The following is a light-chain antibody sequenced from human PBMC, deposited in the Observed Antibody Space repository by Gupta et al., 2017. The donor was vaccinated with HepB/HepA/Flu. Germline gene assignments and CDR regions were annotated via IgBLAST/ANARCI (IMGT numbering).Light chain of an antibody. CDR1: QSISIY. CDR3: QQTYSAPTT. CDR2: GGS. V-gene: IGKV1-39*01. J-gene: IGKJ2*01. Sequence: DIQMTQPPSSLSASVGDRVTITCRPSQSISIYLNWYQQKVGKAPKLLMFGGSDLQSGVPSRFSGSRSGTDFTLTISSLQPEDFATYYCQQTYSAPTTFGQGTKLEIK.